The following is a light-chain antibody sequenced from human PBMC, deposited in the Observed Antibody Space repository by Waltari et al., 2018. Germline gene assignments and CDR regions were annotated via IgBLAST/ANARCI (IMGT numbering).Light chain of an antibody. Sequence: DIQMTQSPSTLSASVGDRVTITCRASQSISSWLAWYQQKPGKAPKLLIYKASSLESGVPSRFSGSGSGTEFTLTISSLQPEDVAVYYCQQYYSTPYTFGQGTKLEIK. CDR2: KAS. V-gene: IGKV1-5*03. CDR3: QQYYSTPYT. CDR1: QSISSW. J-gene: IGKJ2*01.